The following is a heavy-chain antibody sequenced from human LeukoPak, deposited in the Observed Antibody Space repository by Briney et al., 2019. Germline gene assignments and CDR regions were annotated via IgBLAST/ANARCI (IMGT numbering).Heavy chain of an antibody. CDR1: GFTFSSYE. CDR2: ISSSGTTV. CDR3: ARLLVATPGVDP. D-gene: IGHD5-12*01. J-gene: IGHJ5*02. V-gene: IGHV3-48*03. Sequence: GGSLRLSCAASGFTFSSYEMHWVRQAPGKGLEWVADISSSGTTVYYADSVKGRFTISRDNAKNSLYLQMNSLRAEDTAVYYCARLLVATPGVDPWGQGTLVTVSS.